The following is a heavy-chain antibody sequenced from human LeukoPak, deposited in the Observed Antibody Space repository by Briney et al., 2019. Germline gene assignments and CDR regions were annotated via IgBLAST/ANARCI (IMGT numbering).Heavy chain of an antibody. Sequence: SGPTLVKPTQTLTLTCTFSGFSLSTRGVSVGWIRQPPGKALEWLALIYWDDDYQYSPSLRSRLTITRDTSKNQVVLTMTNMDPVDTGTYYCAHTGDYGRFDSWGQGTLVTVSS. J-gene: IGHJ4*02. D-gene: IGHD4-17*01. CDR1: GFSLSTRGVS. CDR3: AHTGDYGRFDS. V-gene: IGHV2-5*02. CDR2: IYWDDDY.